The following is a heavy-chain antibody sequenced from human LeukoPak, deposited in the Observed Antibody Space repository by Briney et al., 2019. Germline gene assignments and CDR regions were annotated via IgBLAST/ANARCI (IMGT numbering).Heavy chain of an antibody. CDR3: ARDMGSSTRAPYYYYGMDV. J-gene: IGHJ6*02. CDR2: IKQDGSEK. CDR1: GFTFGSYW. D-gene: IGHD2-2*01. V-gene: IGHV3-7*01. Sequence: GGSLRLSCAASGFTFGSYWMSWVRQAPGKGLEWVANIKQDGSEKYYVDSVKGRFTISRDNAKNSLYLQMNSLRAEDTAVYYCARDMGSSTRAPYYYYGMDVWGQGTTVTVSS.